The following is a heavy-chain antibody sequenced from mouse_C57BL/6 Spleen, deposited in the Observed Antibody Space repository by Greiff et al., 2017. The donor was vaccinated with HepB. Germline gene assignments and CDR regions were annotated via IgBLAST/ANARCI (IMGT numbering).Heavy chain of an antibody. V-gene: IGHV3-6*01. CDR1: GYSITSGYY. Sequence: EVQLVESGPGLVKPSQSLSLTCSVTGYSITSGYYWNWIRQFPGNKLEWMGYISYDGSNNYNPSLKNRISITRDTSKNQFFLKLNSVTTEDTATYYCARVPSYYYGSSYSYYFDYWGQGTTLTVSS. CDR3: ARVPSYYYGSSYSYYFDY. D-gene: IGHD1-1*01. J-gene: IGHJ2*01. CDR2: ISYDGSN.